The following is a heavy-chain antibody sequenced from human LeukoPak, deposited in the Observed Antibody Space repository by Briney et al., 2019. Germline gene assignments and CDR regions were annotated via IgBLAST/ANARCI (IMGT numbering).Heavy chain of an antibody. D-gene: IGHD1-26*01. CDR1: GFTFSNSA. CDR3: AKDWSCDY. CDR2: ISGSGDKI. V-gene: IGHV3-23*01. Sequence: PGGSLRLSCAASGFTFSNSAMTWVRQAPGKGLEWVSAISGSGDKIHYADSVKGRFTISSDNSKNTLYLQMNSLTVEDTAIYYCAKDWSCDYWGQGTLITVSS. J-gene: IGHJ4*02.